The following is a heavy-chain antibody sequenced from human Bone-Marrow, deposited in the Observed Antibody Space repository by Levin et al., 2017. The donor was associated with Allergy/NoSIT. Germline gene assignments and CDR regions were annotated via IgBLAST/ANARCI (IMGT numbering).Heavy chain of an antibody. CDR3: ADYGLDYDTSD. CDR1: GVSVNSGEYY. D-gene: IGHD3-22*01. J-gene: IGHJ4*02. V-gene: IGHV4-30-4*01. CDR2: IYFSGST. Sequence: NSSETLSLTCKVSGVSVNSGEYYWNWLRQSPGKGLEWIGYIYFSGSTYYNPSLESRVCISVDTSKNEFSLRLDSVTAADTAVYCCADYGLDYDTSDWGQGTLVSVSS.